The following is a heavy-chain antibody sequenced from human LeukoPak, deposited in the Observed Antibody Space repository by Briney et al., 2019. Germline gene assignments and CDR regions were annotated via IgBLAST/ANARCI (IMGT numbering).Heavy chain of an antibody. CDR2: INHSGST. Sequence: SETLSLTCAVYGGSFSGYYWSWIRQPPGKGLEWIGEINHSGSTNYNPSLKSRVTISVDTSKNQFSLKLSSVTAADTAVYYCARGLRPTYYYGSGSYRGSYYFDYWGQGTLVTVSS. CDR1: GGSFSGYY. J-gene: IGHJ4*02. D-gene: IGHD3-10*01. V-gene: IGHV4-34*01. CDR3: ARGLRPTYYYGSGSYRGSYYFDY.